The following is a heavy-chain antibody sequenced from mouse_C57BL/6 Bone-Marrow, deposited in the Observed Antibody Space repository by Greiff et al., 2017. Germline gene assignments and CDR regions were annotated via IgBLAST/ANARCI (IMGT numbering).Heavy chain of an antibody. D-gene: IGHD2-1*01. Sequence: VKLVASGPGLVQPSQSLSITCTVSGFSLTSYGVHWVRQSPGKGLEWLGVIWSGGSTDYNAAFISRLSISKDNSKSQVFFKMNSLQADDTAIYYGARSTIRVCAMDDWGQGTSVTVSS. J-gene: IGHJ4*01. V-gene: IGHV2-2*01. CDR3: ARSTIRVCAMDD. CDR2: IWSGGST. CDR1: GFSLTSYG.